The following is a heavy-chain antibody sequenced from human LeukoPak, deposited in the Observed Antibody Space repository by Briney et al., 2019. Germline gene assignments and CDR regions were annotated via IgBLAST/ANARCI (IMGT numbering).Heavy chain of an antibody. CDR3: AKDGAVAEIDY. CDR2: ISYDGSNK. CDR1: GFTFSSYG. J-gene: IGHJ4*02. Sequence: GRSLRLSCAASGFTFSSYGMHWVRQAPGKGLEWVAVISYDGSNKYYADSVKGRFTISRDNSKNTLYLQMNSLRAEDTAVYYCAKDGAVAEIDYWGQGTLVTVSS. V-gene: IGHV3-30*18. D-gene: IGHD6-19*01.